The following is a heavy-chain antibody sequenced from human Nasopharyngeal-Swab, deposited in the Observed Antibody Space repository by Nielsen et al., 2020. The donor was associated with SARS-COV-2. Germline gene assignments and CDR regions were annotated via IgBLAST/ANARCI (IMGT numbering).Heavy chain of an antibody. J-gene: IGHJ6*02. CDR1: GGSISSYY. D-gene: IGHD6-13*01. Sequence: SETLSLTCTVSGGSISSYYWSWIRQPPGKGLEWIGYIYYSGSTNYNPSLKSRVTISVDTSKNQFSLKLSSVTAADTAVYYCARDGRDYSSSWYYYYGMDAWGQGTTVTVSS. CDR3: ARDGRDYSSSWYYYYGMDA. CDR2: IYYSGST. V-gene: IGHV4-59*01.